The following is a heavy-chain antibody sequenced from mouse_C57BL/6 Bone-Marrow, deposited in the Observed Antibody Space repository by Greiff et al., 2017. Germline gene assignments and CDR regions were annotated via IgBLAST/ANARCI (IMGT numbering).Heavy chain of an antibody. D-gene: IGHD1-1*01. CDR2: IDPANGNT. Sequence: EVQLQQSVAELVRPGASVKLSCTASGFNIKNTYMHWVKQRPEQGLEWIGRIDPANGNTKYAPKFQGKATITADTSSNTAYLQLSSLTSEDTAIYYCARAGRLHGSSYDWYFDVWGTGTTVTVSS. V-gene: IGHV14-3*01. J-gene: IGHJ1*03. CDR1: GFNIKNTY. CDR3: ARAGRLHGSSYDWYFDV.